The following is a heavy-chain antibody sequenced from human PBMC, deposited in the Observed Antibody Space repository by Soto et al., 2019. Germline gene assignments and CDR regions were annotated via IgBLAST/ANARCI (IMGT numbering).Heavy chain of an antibody. Sequence: EVQLLESGGGLVQPGGSLRLSCAASGFTFSSNAMNWVRQAPGKGLEWVSVISGSGGSTYYADSVKGRFTISRDNSKNTLYLQMKSLRAEDTAVYYCAGPGYSSGWYSVDYWGQGTLVTVSS. CDR1: GFTFSSNA. CDR2: ISGSGGST. D-gene: IGHD6-19*01. CDR3: AGPGYSSGWYSVDY. J-gene: IGHJ4*02. V-gene: IGHV3-23*01.